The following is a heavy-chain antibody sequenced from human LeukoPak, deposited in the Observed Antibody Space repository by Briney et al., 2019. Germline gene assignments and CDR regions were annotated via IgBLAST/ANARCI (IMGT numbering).Heavy chain of an antibody. CDR2: ISSSADST. CDR3: AKPLEKYTYGGNFDY. Sequence: PGGSLRLSCEAYGFTFSSYAMSWVRQAPGKGLAWVSVISSSADSTYYADSAKGRFTISRDNSKNTLFLQMNSLRAEDTAVYYCAKPLEKYTYGGNFDYWGQGILVTVSS. J-gene: IGHJ4*02. D-gene: IGHD4-23*01. CDR1: GFTFSSYA. V-gene: IGHV3-23*01.